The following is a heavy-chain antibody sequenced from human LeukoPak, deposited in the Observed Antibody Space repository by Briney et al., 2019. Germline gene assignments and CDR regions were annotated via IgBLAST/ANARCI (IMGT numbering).Heavy chain of an antibody. J-gene: IGHJ6*03. Sequence: SETLSLTCTVSGGSISSSSYYWGWIRQPPGKGLGWIGSIYYSGSTYYNPSLKSRVTISVDTSKNQFSLKVSSVTAADTAVYYCARVKDPGGYYYYYYMDIWGKGNTVTVSS. CDR2: IYYSGST. D-gene: IGHD3-16*01. V-gene: IGHV4-39*07. CDR3: ARVKDPGGYYYYYYMDI. CDR1: GGSISSSSYY.